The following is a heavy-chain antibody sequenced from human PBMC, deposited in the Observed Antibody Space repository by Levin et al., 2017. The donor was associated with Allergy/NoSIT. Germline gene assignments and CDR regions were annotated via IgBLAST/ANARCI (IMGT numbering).Heavy chain of an antibody. V-gene: IGHV5-51*01. CDR2: IYPHDSET. CDR1: GFTFSNNW. J-gene: IGHJ4*02. CDR3: ARQGTGNYVFWSGFYHAPFDF. Sequence: KVSCEGSGFTFSNNWIGWVRQMPGKGLEWMGLIYPHDSETKYSASFQGQITIPVDKSITTAYLQWSSLKASDTGTYYCARQGTGNYVFWSGFYHAPFDFWGQGTVVTVSS. D-gene: IGHD3-3*01.